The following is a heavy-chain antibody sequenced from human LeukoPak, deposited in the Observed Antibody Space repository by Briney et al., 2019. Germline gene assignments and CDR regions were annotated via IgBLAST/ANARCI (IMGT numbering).Heavy chain of an antibody. V-gene: IGHV3-43*02. CDR1: GLNFDDSA. Sequence: TGGSLRLSCVASGLNFDDSAMHWVRQAPGKGLEWVSPISADGGSTFSADSVKGRFSISRDNSKNSLYLQMNSLRSEDTAMYYCAKESGKFDYWGQGTLVAVSS. J-gene: IGHJ4*02. CDR2: ISADGGST. CDR3: AKESGKFDY.